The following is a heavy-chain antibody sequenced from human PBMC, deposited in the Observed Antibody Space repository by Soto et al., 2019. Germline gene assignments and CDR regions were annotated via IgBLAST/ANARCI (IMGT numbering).Heavy chain of an antibody. CDR3: ARGYYHDTSGPFSDACDI. V-gene: IGHV3-21*01. CDR1: GFIFSRYS. J-gene: IGHJ3*02. CDR2: IGTSGSYI. D-gene: IGHD3-22*01. Sequence: PGGSLRLSCAVSGFIFSRYSMNWVRQAPGKGLEWVSSIGTSGSYIYDTDSVKGRFTISRDNTKDSLYLQMNSLRAEDTAIYYCARGYYHDTSGPFSDACDIWGQGTMVTVSS.